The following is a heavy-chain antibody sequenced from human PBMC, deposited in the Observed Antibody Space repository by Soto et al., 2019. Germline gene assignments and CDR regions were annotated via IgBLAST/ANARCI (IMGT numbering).Heavy chain of an antibody. D-gene: IGHD4-4*01. CDR2: ISYDGSKK. V-gene: IGHV3-30-3*01. CDR3: ARPLWRDDYNWGYFDL. CDR1: GFTFSSYA. Sequence: QVQLVESGGGVVQPGRSLRLSCAASGFTFSSYAMHWVRQAPGKGLEWVAVISYDGSKKYYADSVKGRFTISRDNSKSTLYLQMNSLRLEDTAVYYCARPLWRDDYNWGYFDLWGRGTLVTVSS. J-gene: IGHJ2*01.